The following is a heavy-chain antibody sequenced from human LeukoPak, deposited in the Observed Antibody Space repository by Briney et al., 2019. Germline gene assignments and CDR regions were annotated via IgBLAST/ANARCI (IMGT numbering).Heavy chain of an antibody. CDR2: ISAYNGNT. CDR3: ARDDILLWFGDFQH. J-gene: IGHJ1*01. Sequence: ASVKVSCKASGYTFTSYGISWVRQAPGQGVEWMGWISAYNGNTNYAQKLQGRVTMTTDTSTSTAYMELRSLRSDDTAVYYCARDDILLWFGDFQHWGQGTLVTVSS. CDR1: GYTFTSYG. V-gene: IGHV1-18*01. D-gene: IGHD3-10*01.